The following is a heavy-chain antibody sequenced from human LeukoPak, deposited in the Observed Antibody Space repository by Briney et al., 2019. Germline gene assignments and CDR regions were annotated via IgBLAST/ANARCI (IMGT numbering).Heavy chain of an antibody. CDR1: GFTFSTYW. V-gene: IGHV3-7*01. D-gene: IGHD3-16*01. Sequence: GGALMLSCAAPGFTFSTYWMSWVRQAPGKGLGWVANINQDGREKYYADSVKGRFTISRDNGKNSLYLQMNSLGAEDTAVDYCARGGKLHPQSPYWGQGTLVTVSS. J-gene: IGHJ4*02. CDR2: INQDGREK. CDR3: ARGGKLHPQSPY.